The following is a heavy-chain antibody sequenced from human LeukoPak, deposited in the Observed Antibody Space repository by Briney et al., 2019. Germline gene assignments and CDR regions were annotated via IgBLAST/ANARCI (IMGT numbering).Heavy chain of an antibody. CDR3: ARLLVPAAIGPLDY. CDR1: GFTFDDYG. V-gene: IGHV3-20*04. Sequence: PGGSLRLSCAASGFTFDDYGMSWVRQAPGKGLEWVSGINWNGGSTGYADSVKGRFTISRDNAKNSLYLQMNSLRAEDTALYYCARLLVPAAIGPLDYWGQGTLVTVSS. J-gene: IGHJ4*02. D-gene: IGHD2-2*02. CDR2: INWNGGST.